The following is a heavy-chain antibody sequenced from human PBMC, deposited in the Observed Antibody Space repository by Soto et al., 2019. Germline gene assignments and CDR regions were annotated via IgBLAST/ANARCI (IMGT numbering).Heavy chain of an antibody. V-gene: IGHV4-59*01. CDR3: AKIWAPTNDY. CDR1: GGSLSSYY. D-gene: IGHD3-16*01. CDR2: IYYSGST. J-gene: IGHJ4*02. Sequence: SETLSLTCVVSGGSLSSYYWSWIRQPPGKGLEWIGYIYYSGSTNYNPSLKSRVTISVDTSKNQFSLKLSSVTAADTAVYYCAKIWAPTNDYWGGETLFPV.